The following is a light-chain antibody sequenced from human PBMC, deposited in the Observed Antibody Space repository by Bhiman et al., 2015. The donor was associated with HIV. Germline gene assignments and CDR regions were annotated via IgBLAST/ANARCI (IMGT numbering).Light chain of an antibody. CDR1: KLGDKY. Sequence: SYELTQPPSVSVSPGQTASITCSGDKLGDKYVCWYQQKPGQSPVVVIYQDSKRPSGIPERISGSNSGNTATLTISGTQAMDEADYYCQAWDSSTEVFGTGTKVTVL. J-gene: IGLJ1*01. V-gene: IGLV3-1*01. CDR2: QDS. CDR3: QAWDSSTEV.